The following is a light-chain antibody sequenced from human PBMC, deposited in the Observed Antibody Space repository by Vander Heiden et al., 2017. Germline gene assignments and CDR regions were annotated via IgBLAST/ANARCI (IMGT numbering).Light chain of an antibody. CDR2: SNN. V-gene: IGLV1-40*01. CDR1: SFNIGAGYD. Sequence: QSVLTQPPSVSGAPGQRVTISCTGSSFNIGAGYDVHWYQQLPGTAPKLLIYSNNNRPSGVPDRFSGSKSGTSASLAITGLQAEDEADYYCQSFDSSLSGSRVFGGGTKLTVL. CDR3: QSFDSSLSGSRV. J-gene: IGLJ3*02.